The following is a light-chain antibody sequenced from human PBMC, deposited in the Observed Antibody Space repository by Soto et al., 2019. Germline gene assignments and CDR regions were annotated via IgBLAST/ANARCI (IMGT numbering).Light chain of an antibody. CDR3: SSYTSSSTLNV. V-gene: IGLV2-14*01. Sequence: SVLTQPASVSGSPVQSITISCTGTSSDVGGYNYVSWYQQHPGKAPKLMIYDVSNRPSGVSNRFSGSKSGNTASLTISGLQAEDEADYYCSSYTSSSTLNVFGTGTKVTVL. CDR1: SSDVGGYNY. J-gene: IGLJ1*01. CDR2: DVS.